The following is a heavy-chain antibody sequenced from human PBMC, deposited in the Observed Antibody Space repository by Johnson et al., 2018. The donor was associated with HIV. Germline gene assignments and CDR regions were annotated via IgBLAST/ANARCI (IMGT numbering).Heavy chain of an antibody. V-gene: IGHV3-23*04. CDR2: ISGSGGST. Sequence: VQLVESGGGVVQPGRSLRLSCAASGFTFSRLVMDWVRQAPGKGLEWVSAISGSGGSTSYADSVKGRFTISRDNSKNTLYLQMNSLRAEDTAVYYCAKEEGLRRELFADDAFDIWGQGTMVTVSS. CDR3: AKEEGLRRELFADDAFDI. CDR1: GFTFSRLV. J-gene: IGHJ3*02. D-gene: IGHD4-23*01.